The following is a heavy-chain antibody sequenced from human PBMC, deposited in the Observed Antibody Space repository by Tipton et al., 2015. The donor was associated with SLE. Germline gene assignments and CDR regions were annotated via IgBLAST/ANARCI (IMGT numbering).Heavy chain of an antibody. J-gene: IGHJ1*01. CDR2: IYTSGST. CDR1: GGSISSGGYY. Sequence: TLSLTCTVSGGSISSGGYYWSWIRQPAGKGLEWIGRIYTSGSTNYNPSLKSRVTISVDTSKNQFSLKLSSVTAADTAVYYCARGADYGDYPAEYFQHWGQGTLVTVSS. CDR3: ARGADYGDYPAEYFQH. V-gene: IGHV4-61*02. D-gene: IGHD4-17*01.